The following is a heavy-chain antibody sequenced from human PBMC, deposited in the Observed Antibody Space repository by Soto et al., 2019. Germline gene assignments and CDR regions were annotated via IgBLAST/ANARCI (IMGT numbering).Heavy chain of an antibody. D-gene: IGHD3-9*01. Sequence: PSETLSLTCTVSGGSISSYYWSWIRQPPGKGLEGIGYIYYSGSTNYNPSLKSRVTISVDTSKNQFSLKLSSVPAADTAVYYCARADILPGNFDYWGQGTLVTVSS. CDR2: IYYSGST. V-gene: IGHV4-59*01. J-gene: IGHJ4*02. CDR1: GGSISSYY. CDR3: ARADILPGNFDY.